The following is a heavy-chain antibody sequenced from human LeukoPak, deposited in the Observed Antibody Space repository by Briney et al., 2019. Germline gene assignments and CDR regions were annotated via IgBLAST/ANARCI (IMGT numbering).Heavy chain of an antibody. V-gene: IGHV2-5*01. CDR1: GFSLSTSGVG. D-gene: IGHD6-13*01. Sequence: SGPTLVNPTQTLTLTCTFSGFSLSTSGVGVGWIRQPPGKALEWLALIYWNDDKRYSPSLRSRLTITKDTSKNQVVLTMTNMDPVDTATYYCARRGIAAELDYWGQGTLVTVSS. CDR2: IYWNDDK. CDR3: ARRGIAAELDY. J-gene: IGHJ4*02.